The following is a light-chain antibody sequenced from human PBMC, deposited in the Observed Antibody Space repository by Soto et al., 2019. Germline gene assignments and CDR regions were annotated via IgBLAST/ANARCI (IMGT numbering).Light chain of an antibody. CDR1: QDISNY. CDR3: QQYDNLALT. Sequence: DLQMTQSPSSLSASVGDRVTITCQASQDISNYLNWYQQKPGKAPKLLIYDASNLETGVPSRFSGSGSGTDFTFTISSLQPVDIATYYCQQYDNLALTFGGGTKVEIK. V-gene: IGKV1-33*01. CDR2: DAS. J-gene: IGKJ4*01.